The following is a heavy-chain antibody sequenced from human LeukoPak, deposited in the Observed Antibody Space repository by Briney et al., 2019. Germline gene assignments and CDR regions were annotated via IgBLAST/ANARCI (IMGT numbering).Heavy chain of an antibody. CDR3: AKSLESGYYRGPIGY. V-gene: IGHV3-30*18. Sequence: PGGSLRLSCAASGFTFSSYGMHWVRQAPGKGLEWVAVISYDGSNKYYADSVKGRFTISRDNSKNTLYLQMNSLRAEDTAVYYCAKSLESGYYRGPIGYWGQGTLVTVSS. D-gene: IGHD3-3*01. CDR2: ISYDGSNK. CDR1: GFTFSSYG. J-gene: IGHJ4*02.